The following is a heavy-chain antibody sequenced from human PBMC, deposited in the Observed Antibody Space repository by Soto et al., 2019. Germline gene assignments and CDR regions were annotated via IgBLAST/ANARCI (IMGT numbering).Heavy chain of an antibody. D-gene: IGHD3-9*01. CDR1: GYTFTGYY. CDR2: INPNSGGT. J-gene: IGHJ5*02. CDR3: ARVKLTGYYRWNWFDP. V-gene: IGHV1-2*04. Sequence: ASVKVSCKASGYTFTGYYMHWVRQAPGQGLEWMGWINPNSGGTNYAQKFQGWVTMTRDTSISTAYMELSRLRSDDTAVYYCARVKLTGYYRWNWFDPWGQGTLVTVSS.